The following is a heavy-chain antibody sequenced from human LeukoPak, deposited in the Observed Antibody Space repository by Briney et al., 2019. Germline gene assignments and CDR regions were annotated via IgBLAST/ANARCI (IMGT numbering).Heavy chain of an antibody. CDR2: IDYSGST. D-gene: IGHD1-26*01. J-gene: IGHJ5*02. CDR1: GGSISSSSYY. V-gene: IGHV4-39*07. Sequence: PSETLSLTCTVSGGSISSSSYYWGWIRQPPGKGLEWIGSIDYSGSTYYNPSLKSRVTISVDTSKNQCSLKLSSVTAADTAVYYCARVGWWELLRTVSWFDPWGQGPLVTVSS. CDR3: ARVGWWELLRTVSWFDP.